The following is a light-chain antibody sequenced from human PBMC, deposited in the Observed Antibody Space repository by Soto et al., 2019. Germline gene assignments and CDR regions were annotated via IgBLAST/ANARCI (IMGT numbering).Light chain of an antibody. J-gene: IGKJ3*01. CDR3: LQKYFYPFT. CDR2: KAS. CDR1: QTISSW. Sequence: IHMTQSPSTLSGSVGYRVTITCRASQTISSWLAWYQQKQGKAPKLLIYKASTLKSGVPSRFSGSGYGTEFTLTISSLQTEDFATYYCLQKYFYPFTFGPGTKVDI. V-gene: IGKV1-5*03.